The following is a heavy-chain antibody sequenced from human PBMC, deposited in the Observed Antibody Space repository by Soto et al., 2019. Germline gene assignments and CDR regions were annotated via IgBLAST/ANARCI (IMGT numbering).Heavy chain of an antibody. CDR1: GFTFSSYS. Sequence: GGSLRLSCAASGFTFSSYSMNWVRQAQGKGLEWVSSISSSSSYIYYADSVKGRFTISRDNAKNSLYLQMNSLRAEDTAVYYCARDRDVVVVAATHFDYWGQGTLVTVSS. CDR2: ISSSSSYI. V-gene: IGHV3-21*01. D-gene: IGHD2-15*01. CDR3: ARDRDVVVVAATHFDY. J-gene: IGHJ4*02.